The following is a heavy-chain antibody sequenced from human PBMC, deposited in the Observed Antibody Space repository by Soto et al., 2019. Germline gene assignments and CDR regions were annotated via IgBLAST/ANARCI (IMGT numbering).Heavy chain of an antibody. Sequence: GGSLRLSCADSGFTVSSNYMSWVRQAPGKGLEWVSVIYSGGSTYYADSVKGRFTISRDNSKNTLYLQMNSLRAEDTAVYYCARDSTVTTWDYWGQGTLVTVSS. CDR3: ARDSTVTTWDY. V-gene: IGHV3-66*01. CDR1: GFTVSSNY. D-gene: IGHD4-17*01. CDR2: IYSGGST. J-gene: IGHJ4*02.